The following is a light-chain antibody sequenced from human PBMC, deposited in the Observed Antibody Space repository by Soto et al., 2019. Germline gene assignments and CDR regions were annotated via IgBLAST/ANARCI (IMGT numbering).Light chain of an antibody. CDR2: GAS. CDR1: QSVSSSY. V-gene: IGKV3-20*01. J-gene: IGKJ1*01. Sequence: EIVLTQSPGTLSLSPGERATLSCRASQSVSSSYLAWYQQKPGQAPRLLIYGASSRATGIPDRFSGSGSGTYFALTISRLGPEDFAVYYCQGYGTSPLWTFGQGTKVEIK. CDR3: QGYGTSPLWT.